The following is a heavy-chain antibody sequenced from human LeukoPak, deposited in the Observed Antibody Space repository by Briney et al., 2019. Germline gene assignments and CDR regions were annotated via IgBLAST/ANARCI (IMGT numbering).Heavy chain of an antibody. D-gene: IGHD3-10*01. Sequence: SETLSLTCTVSGVSISSYYWSWIRQPPGKGLEWIGYIYYSGSTNYNPSLKSRVTISVDTSKNQFSLKLSSVTAADTAVYYCARSRLTYYYGSGSYAFDYWGQGTLVTVSS. V-gene: IGHV4-59*01. CDR1: GVSISSYY. CDR3: ARSRLTYYYGSGSYAFDY. J-gene: IGHJ4*02. CDR2: IYYSGST.